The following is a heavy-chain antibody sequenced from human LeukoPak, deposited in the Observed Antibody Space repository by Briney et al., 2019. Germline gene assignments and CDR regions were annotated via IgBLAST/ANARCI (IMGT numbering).Heavy chain of an antibody. V-gene: IGHV3-30*04. J-gene: IGHJ6*04. CDR1: GFTFSSYA. CDR3: ARADYGSGSYFVGLYYYYGMDV. CDR2: ISYDGSNK. D-gene: IGHD3-10*01. Sequence: GGSLRLSCAASGFTFSSYAMHWVRQAPGKGLEWVAVISYDGSNKYYADSVKGRFTISRDNSKNTLYLQMNSLRAEDTAAYYCARADYGSGSYFVGLYYYYGMDVWGKGTTVTVSS.